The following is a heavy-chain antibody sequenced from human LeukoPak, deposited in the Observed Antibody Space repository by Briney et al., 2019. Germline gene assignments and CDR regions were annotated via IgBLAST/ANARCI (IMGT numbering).Heavy chain of an antibody. D-gene: IGHD6-6*01. CDR2: IYYSGST. CDR3: ARGGIAARLEGYDAFDI. J-gene: IGHJ3*02. Sequence: SETLSLTCTVSGGSISSSSYYWGWIRQPPGKGLEWIGSIYYSGSTYYNPSLKSRVTISVDTSKNQFSLKLSSVTAADTAVYYCARGGIAARLEGYDAFDIWGQGTMVTVSS. CDR1: GGSISSSSYY. V-gene: IGHV4-39*01.